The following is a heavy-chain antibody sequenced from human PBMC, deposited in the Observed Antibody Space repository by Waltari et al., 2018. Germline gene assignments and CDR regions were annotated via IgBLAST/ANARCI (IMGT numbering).Heavy chain of an antibody. J-gene: IGHJ4*02. Sequence: VHLQESGPGLVNPSQTLSLTCTVSGGSVSSGGYSWSWFRQRPGEALEWVSSISSSSSYIYYADSVKGRFTISRDNAKNSLYLQMNSLRAEDTAVYYCARVEYRGQWNGDYWGQGTLVTVSS. CDR3: ARVEYRGQWNGDY. CDR1: GGSVSSGGYS. D-gene: IGHD1-1*01. V-gene: IGHV3-21*01. CDR2: ISSSSSYI.